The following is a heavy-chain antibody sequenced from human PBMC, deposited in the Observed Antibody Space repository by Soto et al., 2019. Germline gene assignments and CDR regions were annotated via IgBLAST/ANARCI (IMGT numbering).Heavy chain of an antibody. CDR3: ARDKNGGNSGWYNWFDP. V-gene: IGHV1-69*01. J-gene: IGHJ5*02. CDR1: GGTFSSYA. CDR2: IIPIFGTA. D-gene: IGHD6-19*01. Sequence: QVQLVQSGAEVKKPGSSVKVSCKASGGTFSSYAISWVRQAPGQGLEWMGGIIPIFGTANYAQKFQGRVTITADESTSTAYMELSSLRSEDTAVYYCARDKNGGNSGWYNWFDPWGQGTLVTVSS.